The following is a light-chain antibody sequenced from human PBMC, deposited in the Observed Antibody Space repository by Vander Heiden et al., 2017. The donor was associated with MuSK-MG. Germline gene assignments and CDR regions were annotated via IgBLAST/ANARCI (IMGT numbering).Light chain of an antibody. CDR1: SPNIGSGYD. V-gene: IGLV1-40*01. J-gene: IGLJ2*01. CDR2: GNT. CDR3: QSYDSSLSGSL. Sequence: QSVLTQPPSVSGAPGQRVTISRAGSSPNIGSGYDVHWYQQLPGAAPKLLIYGNTIRPSGVPDRFSGSKSGTSASLAITGLQAEDEADYYCQSYDSSLSGSLFGGGTKLTGL.